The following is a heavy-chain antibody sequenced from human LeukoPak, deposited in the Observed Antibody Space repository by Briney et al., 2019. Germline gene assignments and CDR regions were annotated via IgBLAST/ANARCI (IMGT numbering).Heavy chain of an antibody. D-gene: IGHD3-22*01. Sequence: GGSLRLSCAASGFTFSSYGMHWGRQAPGKGMEWVAVISYDGSNKYYADSVKGRFTISRDNSKNTLYLQMNSLRAEDTAVYYCAKEQRIHYYDSSGYDAFDIWGQGTMVTVSS. CDR3: AKEQRIHYYDSSGYDAFDI. J-gene: IGHJ3*02. V-gene: IGHV3-30*18. CDR2: ISYDGSNK. CDR1: GFTFSSYG.